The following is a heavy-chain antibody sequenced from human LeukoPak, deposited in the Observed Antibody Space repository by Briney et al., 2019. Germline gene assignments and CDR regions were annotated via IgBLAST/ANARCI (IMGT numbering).Heavy chain of an antibody. V-gene: IGHV4-4*07. CDR1: GGSISSYY. CDR2: IYTSGST. CDR3: ARDLVPFDYMDV. Sequence: SETLSLTCTVSGGSISSYYWSWLRQPAGKGLEWIGRIYTSGSTNYNPSLKSRVTMSVDTSKNQFSLKLSSVTAADTAVYYCARDLVPFDYMDVWGKGTTVTISS. D-gene: IGHD6-6*01. J-gene: IGHJ6*03.